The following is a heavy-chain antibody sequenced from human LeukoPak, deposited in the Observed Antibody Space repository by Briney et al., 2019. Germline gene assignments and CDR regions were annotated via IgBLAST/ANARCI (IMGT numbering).Heavy chain of an antibody. Sequence: PGGSLRLSCAASGFTFDDYAMHWVRQAPGKGLERVSGISWNSGSIGYADSVKGRFTISRDNAKNTLYLQMNSLRAADTALYYCAKPAETDYADYWGQGTLVTVSS. CDR1: GFTFDDYA. J-gene: IGHJ4*02. CDR2: ISWNSGSI. V-gene: IGHV3-9*01. D-gene: IGHD1-14*01. CDR3: AKPAETDYADY.